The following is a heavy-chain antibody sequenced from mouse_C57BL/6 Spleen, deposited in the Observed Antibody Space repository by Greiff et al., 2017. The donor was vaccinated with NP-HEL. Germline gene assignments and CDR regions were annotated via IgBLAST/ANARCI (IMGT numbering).Heavy chain of an antibody. V-gene: IGHV1-19*01. CDR2: INPYNGGT. D-gene: IGHD1-2*01. Sequence: EVQLQQSGPVLVKPGASVKMSCKASGYTFTDYYMNWVKQSHGKSLEWIGVINPYNGGTSYNQKFKGKATLTVDKSSSTAYMELNSLTSEDSAVYYCARSDAAFDYWGQGTTLTVSS. J-gene: IGHJ2*01. CDR1: GYTFTDYY. CDR3: ARSDAAFDY.